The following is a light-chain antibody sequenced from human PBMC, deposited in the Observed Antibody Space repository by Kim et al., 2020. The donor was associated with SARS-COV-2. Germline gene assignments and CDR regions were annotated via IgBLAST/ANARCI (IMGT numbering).Light chain of an antibody. Sequence: EIVLTQSPATLSLSPGKRATLSCRASQSVSSYLAWYQQKPGQAPRLLIYDASNRATGIQARFSGSGSGTDFTLTISSLEPEDFAVYYCQQRSNWLWTFGQGTKVDIK. CDR1: QSVSSY. CDR2: DAS. J-gene: IGKJ1*01. CDR3: QQRSNWLWT. V-gene: IGKV3-11*01.